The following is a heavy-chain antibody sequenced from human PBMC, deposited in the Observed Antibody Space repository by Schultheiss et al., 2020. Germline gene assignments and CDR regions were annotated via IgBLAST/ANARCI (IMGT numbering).Heavy chain of an antibody. Sequence: GESLKISCAASGFTFSSYGMHWVRQAPGKGLEWVAVISYDGSNKYYADSVKGRFTISRDNSKNTLYLQMNSLRAEDTAVYYCTRQRIAVAGLSNWGQGTLVTVSS. J-gene: IGHJ4*02. CDR2: ISYDGSNK. D-gene: IGHD6-19*01. CDR3: TRQRIAVAGLSN. CDR1: GFTFSSYG. V-gene: IGHV3-30*03.